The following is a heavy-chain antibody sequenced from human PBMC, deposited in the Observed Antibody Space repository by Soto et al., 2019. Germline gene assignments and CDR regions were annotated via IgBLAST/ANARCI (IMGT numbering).Heavy chain of an antibody. J-gene: IGHJ4*02. CDR1: GFTFNSHW. V-gene: IGHV3-74*01. D-gene: IGHD5-12*01. CDR2: INGDGSST. CDR3: ARDPRDGYHSPPDY. Sequence: EVQLVESGGGLVQPGGSLRLSCVPSGFTFNSHWMNWVRQAPGKGLVWVSRINGDGSSTSYADSVRGRFTISRDNAKNTLYLQMNSLRAEDTAVYYCARDPRDGYHSPPDYWGQGTLVTVSS.